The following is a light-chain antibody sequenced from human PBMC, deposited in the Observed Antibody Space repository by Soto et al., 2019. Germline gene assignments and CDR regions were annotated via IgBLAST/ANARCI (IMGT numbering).Light chain of an antibody. CDR3: CSYAGDYTWV. J-gene: IGLJ3*02. CDR1: STDVGDYNY. V-gene: IGLV2-11*01. CDR2: DVS. Sequence: QSVLTQPRSVSGSPGQSVTISCTGTSTDVGDYNYVSWYQHHPGKAPKLMIYDVSSRPSGIPDRFSGSKSDNTASLTISGLQAEDEGDYYCCSYAGDYTWVFGGGTQLTVL.